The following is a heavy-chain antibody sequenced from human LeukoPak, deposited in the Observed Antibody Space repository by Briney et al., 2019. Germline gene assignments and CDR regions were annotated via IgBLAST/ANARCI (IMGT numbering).Heavy chain of an antibody. D-gene: IGHD2-8*01. J-gene: IGHJ4*02. CDR2: ISYDGSNK. V-gene: IGHV3-30-3*01. CDR3: ARDPSQIVLMVYAIRIDY. Sequence: QPGRSLRLSCAASGFTFSSYAMHWVRQAPGKGLEWVAVISYDGSNKYYADSVKGRFTISRDNSKNTLYLQMNSLRAEDTAVYYCARDPSQIVLMVYAIRIDYWGQGTLVTVSS. CDR1: GFTFSSYA.